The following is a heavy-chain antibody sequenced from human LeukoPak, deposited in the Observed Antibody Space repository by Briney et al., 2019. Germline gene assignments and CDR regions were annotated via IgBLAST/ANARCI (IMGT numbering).Heavy chain of an antibody. Sequence: ASVKVSCMASGYTFTGYYIHWVRQAPGQGLEWLAWISPNTGATNYAQRFQGRVTLTRDTSISTVFLDLSRLTSDDTAVYYCARFGAPQWSGAPLGINAFDLWGQGTTITVSS. CDR2: ISPNTGAT. D-gene: IGHD3-10*01. CDR3: ARFGAPQWSGAPLGINAFDL. CDR1: GYTFTGYY. J-gene: IGHJ3*01. V-gene: IGHV1-2*02.